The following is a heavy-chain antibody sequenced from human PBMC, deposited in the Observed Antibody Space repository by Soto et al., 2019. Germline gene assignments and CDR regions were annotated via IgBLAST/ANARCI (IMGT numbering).Heavy chain of an antibody. V-gene: IGHV5-51*01. CDR1: GYSFTSYW. D-gene: IGHD2-8*01. CDR2: IYPGDSDT. Sequence: GESLKISCKGSGYSFTSYWIGWVRQMPWKGLEWMGIIYPGDSDTRYSPSFQGQVTISADKSISTAYLQWSSLKASDTAMYYCARLSHGIVLKVYAGNGIDVWAQRTTVTVS. J-gene: IGHJ6*02. CDR3: ARLSHGIVLKVYAGNGIDV.